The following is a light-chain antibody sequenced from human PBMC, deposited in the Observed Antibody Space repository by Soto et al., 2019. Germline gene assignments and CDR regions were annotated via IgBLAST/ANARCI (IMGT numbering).Light chain of an antibody. CDR2: DVS. J-gene: IGLJ1*01. CDR1: SSDVGAYNY. Sequence: QSALTQPASVSGSPGQSITISCTGTSSDVGAYNYVSWFQQYPGKAPKLMIYDVSTRPAGVSNRFSGSKSGNTASLTISGLQTEDEAEYDCCSYSSSSTYGFGTGPKLTVL. CDR3: CSYSSSSTYG. V-gene: IGLV2-14*01.